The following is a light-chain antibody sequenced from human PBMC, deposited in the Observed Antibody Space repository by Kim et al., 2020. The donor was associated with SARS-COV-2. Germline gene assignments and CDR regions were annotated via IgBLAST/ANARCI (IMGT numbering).Light chain of an antibody. Sequence: SVRLTCTLSSGHSTYAIAWHRQQPEKGPRCLMKLNSDGSHIQGDGIPDRFSGCSSEAEHYLTISSLQSEDEADYYCQTWGTGIWVFGGGTQLTVL. CDR3: QTWGTGIWV. V-gene: IGLV4-69*01. J-gene: IGLJ3*02. CDR1: SGHSTYA. CDR2: LNSDGSH.